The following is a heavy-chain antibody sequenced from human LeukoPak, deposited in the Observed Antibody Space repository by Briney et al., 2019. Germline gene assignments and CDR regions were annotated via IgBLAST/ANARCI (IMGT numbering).Heavy chain of an antibody. CDR1: GGSFSGYY. Sequence: SETLSLTCAVYGGSFSGYYWSWIRQPPGKGLEWIGEINHSGSTNYNPSLKSRVTISVDTSKNQFSLKLSSVTAADTAVYYCARDSSGWYHWFDPWGQGTLVTVPS. D-gene: IGHD6-19*01. CDR3: ARDSSGWYHWFDP. CDR2: INHSGST. J-gene: IGHJ5*02. V-gene: IGHV4-34*01.